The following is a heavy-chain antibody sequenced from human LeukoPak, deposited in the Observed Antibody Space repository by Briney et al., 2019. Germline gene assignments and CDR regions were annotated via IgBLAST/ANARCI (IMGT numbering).Heavy chain of an antibody. CDR3: ARYNAYCGGDCSFYFDY. V-gene: IGHV4-59*08. Sequence: SETLSLTCAVYGGSFSGYYWSWIRQPPGKGLEWIGYIYYSGSTNYNPSLKSRVTISVDTSKNQFSLKLSSVTAADTAVYYCARYNAYCGGDCSFYFDYWGQGTLVTVSS. J-gene: IGHJ4*02. CDR2: IYYSGST. CDR1: GGSFSGYY. D-gene: IGHD2-21*02.